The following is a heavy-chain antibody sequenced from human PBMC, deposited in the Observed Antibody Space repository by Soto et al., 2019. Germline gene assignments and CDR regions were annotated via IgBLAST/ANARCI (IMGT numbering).Heavy chain of an antibody. CDR1: GFTFSSYG. D-gene: IGHD5-12*01. V-gene: IGHV3-30*18. CDR3: AKDPGWLHLAEYFQH. J-gene: IGHJ1*01. Sequence: QVQLVESGGGVVQPGRSLRLSCAASGFTFSSYGMHWVRQAPGKGLEWVAVISYDGSNKYYADSVKGRFTISRDNSKNTLYLQMNSLRAEDTAVYYCAKDPGWLHLAEYFQHWGQGTLVTVSS. CDR2: ISYDGSNK.